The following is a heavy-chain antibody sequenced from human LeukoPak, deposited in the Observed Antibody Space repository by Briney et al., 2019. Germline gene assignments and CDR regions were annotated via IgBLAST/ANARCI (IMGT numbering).Heavy chain of an antibody. CDR3: AREPGSSWYYYYYGMDV. CDR1: GFTFSSYA. J-gene: IGHJ6*02. V-gene: IGHV3-30*04. D-gene: IGHD6-13*01. Sequence: PGGSLRLSCAASGFTFSSYAMHWVRQAPGKGLEWVAVISYDGSNKYYADSVKGRFTISRDNSKNTLYLQTNSLRAEDTAVYYCAREPGSSWYYYYYGMDVWGQGTTVTVSS. CDR2: ISYDGSNK.